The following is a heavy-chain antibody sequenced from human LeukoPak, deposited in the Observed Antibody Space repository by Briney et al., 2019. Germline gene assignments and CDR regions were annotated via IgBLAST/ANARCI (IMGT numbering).Heavy chain of an antibody. CDR2: IYYSGST. CDR3: ARSITIFGVDP. D-gene: IGHD3-3*01. Sequence: PSETLSLTCAVYGGSFSAYYWSWVRQPPGKGLEWIGYIYYSGSTYYNPSLKSRVTISVDTSKNQFSLKLSSVTAADTAVYYCARSITIFGVDPWGQGTLVTVSS. V-gene: IGHV4-30-4*01. J-gene: IGHJ5*02. CDR1: GGSFSAYY.